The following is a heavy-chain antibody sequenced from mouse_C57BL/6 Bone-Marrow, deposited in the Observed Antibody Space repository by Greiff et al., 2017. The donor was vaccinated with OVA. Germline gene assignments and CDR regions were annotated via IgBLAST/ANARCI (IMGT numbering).Heavy chain of an antibody. Sequence: EVQLHQSGAELVRPGASVKLSCTASGFNIKDDYLHWVKQRPEQGLEWIGWIDPENGDTEYASKFQGKATITADTSSNTAYLQLSSLTSEDTAVYYCTTSYYGYDGAYWGQGTLVTVSA. CDR2: IDPENGDT. D-gene: IGHD2-9*01. CDR1: GFNIKDDY. CDR3: TTSYYGYDGAY. V-gene: IGHV14-4*01. J-gene: IGHJ3*01.